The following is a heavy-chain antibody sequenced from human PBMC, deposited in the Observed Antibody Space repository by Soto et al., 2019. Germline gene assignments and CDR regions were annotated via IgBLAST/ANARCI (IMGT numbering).Heavy chain of an antibody. D-gene: IGHD3-3*01. Sequence: SETLSLTCTVSGGSISSYYWSWIRQPPGKGLEWIGYIYYSGSTNYDPSLKSRVTISVDTSKNQFSLKLSSVTAADTAVYYCARHTYYDFCFALALWGQCTMVSVSS. V-gene: IGHV4-59*08. CDR3: ARHTYYDFCFALAL. CDR2: IYYSGST. CDR1: GGSISSYY. J-gene: IGHJ3*01.